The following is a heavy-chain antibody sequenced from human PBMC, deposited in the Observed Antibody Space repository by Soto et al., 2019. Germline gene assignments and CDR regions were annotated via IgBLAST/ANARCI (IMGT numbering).Heavy chain of an antibody. Sequence: PSETLSLTCSVSGGSISSNNYYWGWIRQPPGKGLEWIGSMSYSRSTYYNPSLKSRVTISVDTSTDTAYMELSSLRSEDTAVYYCATDHCSGGSCYHRYWGQGTLVTVSS. J-gene: IGHJ4*02. CDR2: MSYSRST. V-gene: IGHV4-39*07. CDR1: GGSISSNNYY. D-gene: IGHD2-15*01. CDR3: ATDHCSGGSCYHRY.